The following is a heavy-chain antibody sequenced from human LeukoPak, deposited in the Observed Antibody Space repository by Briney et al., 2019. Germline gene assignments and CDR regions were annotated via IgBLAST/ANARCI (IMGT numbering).Heavy chain of an antibody. J-gene: IGHJ6*03. CDR3: AKNGDRGAYCTGGTCYPYFYYYMDV. V-gene: IGHV3-21*04. CDR2: ISSSSSYI. D-gene: IGHD2-15*01. CDR1: GFTFSSYS. Sequence: GGSLRLSCGASGFTFSSYSMNWVRQAPGKGLEWVSSISSSSSYIYYVDSVKGRFTISRDNAKNSLYPQMNSLRAEDTAIYYCAKNGDRGAYCTGGTCYPYFYYYMDVWGKGTTVTI.